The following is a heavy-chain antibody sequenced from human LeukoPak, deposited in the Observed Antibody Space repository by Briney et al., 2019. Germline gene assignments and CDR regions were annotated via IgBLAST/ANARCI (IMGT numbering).Heavy chain of an antibody. V-gene: IGHV4-59*08. Sequence: GSLRLSCAASGFTFSSYSMSWIRQPPGKGLEWIGYIYYSGSTNYNPSLKSRVTISVDTSKNQFSLKLSSVTAADTAVYYCARLLFYSGSYYYDYWGQGTLVTVSS. CDR2: IYYSGST. CDR3: ARLLFYSGSYYYDY. CDR1: GFTFSSYS. J-gene: IGHJ4*02. D-gene: IGHD1-26*01.